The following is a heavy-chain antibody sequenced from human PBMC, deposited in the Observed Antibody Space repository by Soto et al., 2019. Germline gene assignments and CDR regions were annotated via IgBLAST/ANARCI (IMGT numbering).Heavy chain of an antibody. J-gene: IGHJ6*02. V-gene: IGHV4-39*01. Sequence: NPSETLSLTCTVSGVSISSSKFYWTWMRQPPGMGRDWFGTISDSGSTFYNPSLDSRGTISVDKHNTQFSLKLHSVTAGDTDVYYCARRYSYGSGKYGVDLWGQGTPVTVSS. CDR3: ARRYSYGSGKYGVDL. D-gene: IGHD3-10*01. CDR2: ISDSGST. CDR1: GVSISSSKFY.